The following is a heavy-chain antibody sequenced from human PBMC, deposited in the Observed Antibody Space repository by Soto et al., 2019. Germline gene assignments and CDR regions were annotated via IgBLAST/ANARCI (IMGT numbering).Heavy chain of an antibody. CDR3: ARDRDTATFYYYYGMDV. D-gene: IGHD5-18*01. Sequence: LRLSCSASGFTFSIYEMNWVRQAPGKCLEWVSYISSSGSTIYYADSVKGRFTISRDNAKNSLYLQMNSLRAEDTAVYYCARDRDTATFYYYYGMDVWGQGTTVIVSS. J-gene: IGHJ6*02. CDR2: ISSSGSTI. CDR1: GFTFSIYE. V-gene: IGHV3-48*03.